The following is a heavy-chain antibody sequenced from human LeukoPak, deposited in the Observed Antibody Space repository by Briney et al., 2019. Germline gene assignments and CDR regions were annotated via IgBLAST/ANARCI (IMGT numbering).Heavy chain of an antibody. Sequence: PSETLSLTCTVSGGSVSSGSYYWSWIRQPPGKGLEWIGYIYYSGSTNYNPSLKSRVTISVDTSKNQFSLKLGSVTAADTAVYYCARIEDYGGNSVNYWGQGTLVTVSS. V-gene: IGHV4-61*01. CDR1: GGSVSSGSYY. J-gene: IGHJ4*02. CDR2: IYYSGST. CDR3: ARIEDYGGNSVNY. D-gene: IGHD4-23*01.